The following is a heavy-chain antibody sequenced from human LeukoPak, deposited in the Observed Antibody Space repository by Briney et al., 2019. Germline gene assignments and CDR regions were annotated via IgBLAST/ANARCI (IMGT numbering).Heavy chain of an antibody. Sequence: ASEKVSCKASGYTFTTYGISWVRQAPGQGLEWMGWISTYNGNTEYAQNLQGTVTMTTDTSTSTAYMELRSLRSDDTAVYYCARGTYYDYWGQGTLVTVSS. CDR2: ISTYNGNT. V-gene: IGHV1-18*01. CDR3: ARGTYYDY. J-gene: IGHJ4*02. CDR1: GYTFTTYG. D-gene: IGHD1-26*01.